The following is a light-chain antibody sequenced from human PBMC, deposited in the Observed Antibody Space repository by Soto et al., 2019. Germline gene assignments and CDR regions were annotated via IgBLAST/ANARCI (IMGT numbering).Light chain of an antibody. CDR1: QSLSSSF. CDR2: SSS. J-gene: IGKJ1*01. CDR3: QQYNNWPPT. V-gene: IGKV3-20*01. Sequence: EIVLTQSPGTLSLSPGERAILSCRASQSLSSSFLAWYQQKPGQAPRLLIYSSSNRATGIPDRFSGSGSGTDFTLTISSLQSEDFAVYYCQQYNNWPPTFGQGTKVDI.